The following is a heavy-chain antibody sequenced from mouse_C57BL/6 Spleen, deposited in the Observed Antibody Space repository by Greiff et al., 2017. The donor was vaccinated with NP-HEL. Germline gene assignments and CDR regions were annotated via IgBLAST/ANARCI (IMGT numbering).Heavy chain of an antibody. CDR2: IDPENGDT. CDR3: TFYYGNYEDAMDY. J-gene: IGHJ4*01. CDR1: GFNIKDDY. D-gene: IGHD2-1*01. V-gene: IGHV14-4*01. Sequence: VQLKESGAELVRPGASVTLSCTASGFNIKDDYMHWVKQRPEQGLEWLGWIDPENGDTEYASKFPGKGTITADTSSNTAYLQLSSLTSEDTAVYYCTFYYGNYEDAMDYWGQGTSVTVSS.